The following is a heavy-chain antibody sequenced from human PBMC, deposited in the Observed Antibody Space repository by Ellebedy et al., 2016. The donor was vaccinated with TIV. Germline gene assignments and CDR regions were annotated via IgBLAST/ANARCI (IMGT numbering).Heavy chain of an antibody. J-gene: IGHJ4*02. Sequence: SETLSLXXAVYGGSFSGYYWSWIRQPPGKGLEWIGEINHSGSTNYNPSLKSRVTISVDTSKNQFSLKLSSVTAADTAVYYCARRLRRLLIAVAGFDYWGQGTLVTVSS. CDR1: GGSFSGYY. D-gene: IGHD6-19*01. V-gene: IGHV4-34*01. CDR3: ARRLRRLLIAVAGFDY. CDR2: INHSGST.